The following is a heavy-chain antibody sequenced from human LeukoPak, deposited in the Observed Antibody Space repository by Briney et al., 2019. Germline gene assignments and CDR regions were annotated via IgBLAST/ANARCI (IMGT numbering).Heavy chain of an antibody. CDR3: AKDEHEGMAVAGTVDY. V-gene: IGHV3-30*02. D-gene: IGHD6-19*01. CDR2: IRYDGSNK. J-gene: IGHJ4*02. Sequence: PGGSLRLSCAASGFTFSSYGMHWVRQAPGKGLEWVAFIRYDGSNKYYADSVKGRFTISRDNSKNTLYLQMNSLRAEDTAVYYCAKDEHEGMAVAGTVDYWGQGTLVTVSS. CDR1: GFTFSSYG.